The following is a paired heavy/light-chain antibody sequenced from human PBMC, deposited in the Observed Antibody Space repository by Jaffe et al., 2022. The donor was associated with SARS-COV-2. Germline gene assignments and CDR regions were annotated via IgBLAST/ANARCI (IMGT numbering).Heavy chain of an antibody. CDR1: GYSFTTYW. CDR3: ARFEGSADLAAAHHGMDV. D-gene: IGHD6-13*01. Sequence: EVQLVQSGAEVKKPGESLKISCKGSGYSFTTYWIAWVRQMPGKGLEWMGIIYPGDSDSRYSPSFRGQVTISADRSIDTVYMQWSSLKASDTAMYYCARFEGSADLAAAHHGMDVWGQGTTVTVSS. J-gene: IGHJ6*02. V-gene: IGHV5-51*01. CDR2: IYPGDSDS.
Light chain of an antibody. V-gene: IGLV3-25*03. CDR2: KDT. J-gene: IGLJ3*02. Sequence: YELTQPPSVSVSPGQTARITCSGDDLPNQYAYWYQQKPGRAPVVVMFKDTQRPSGIPERFSGSTSGTTVTLTISGVQAEDEADYYCQSADSSSTWVFGGGTKLTVL. CDR1: DLPNQY. CDR3: QSADSSSTWV.